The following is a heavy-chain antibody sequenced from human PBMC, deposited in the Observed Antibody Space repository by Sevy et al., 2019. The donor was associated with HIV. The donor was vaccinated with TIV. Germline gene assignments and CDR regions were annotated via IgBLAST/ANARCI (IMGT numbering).Heavy chain of an antibody. D-gene: IGHD1-1*01. J-gene: IGHJ6*02. CDR3: ARDPGSTLTTSYFYGMDV. CDR2: INPNTGGT. CDR1: EYTFKGYY. V-gene: IGHV1-2*02. Sequence: ASVKVSCKASEYTFKGYYMHWVRQAPGQGLEWMGWINPNTGGTRFAQMFQGRVTITRDTSISTTYMELSSLRSDDTAVYYCARDPGSTLTTSYFYGMDVWGQGTTVTVSS.